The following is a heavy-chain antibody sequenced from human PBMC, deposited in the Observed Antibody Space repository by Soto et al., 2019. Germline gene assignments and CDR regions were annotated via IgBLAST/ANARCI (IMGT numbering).Heavy chain of an antibody. CDR1: GGSFSGYS. V-gene: IGHV4-34*01. CDR3: ARGGRRGAVAHTRFFQH. CDR2: VNHSGST. J-gene: IGHJ1*01. D-gene: IGHD6-19*01. Sequence: SETLSLTCAVYGGSFSGYSWNWIRQAPGKGLEWIGEVNHSGSTNYDPSLKSRVTISEDTSKNKFYLRMKYVTAADTAVYYCARGGRRGAVAHTRFFQHWGQGTLVTVSS.